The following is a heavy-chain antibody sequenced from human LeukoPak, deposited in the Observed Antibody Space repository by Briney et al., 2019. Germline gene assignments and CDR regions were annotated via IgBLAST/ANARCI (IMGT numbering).Heavy chain of an antibody. V-gene: IGHV6-1*01. D-gene: IGHD6-13*01. J-gene: IGHJ4*02. CDR3: ARGRQPRIAAAGSWELDY. Sequence: SQTLSLTCAISGDSVSSNSAAWNWIRQSPSRGLEWLGRTYYRSKWYNDYAVSVKSRITINPDTSKNQFSLQLNSVTPEDTAVYYCARGRQPRIAAAGSWELDYWGQGTLVTVSS. CDR2: TYYRSKWYN. CDR1: GDSVSSNSAA.